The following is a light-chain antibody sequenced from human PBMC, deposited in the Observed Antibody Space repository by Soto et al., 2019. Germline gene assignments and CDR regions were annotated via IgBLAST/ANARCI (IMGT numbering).Light chain of an antibody. CDR1: QSVSSW. Sequence: DIQMTQSPSTLSASVGDRVTITCRASQSVSSWLAWYQHKPGKAPKLLIFDASSLQSGVPSRFSGSGSGTEFPLTLSSLQPDDFATYYCQQYNSYSWTFGQGTKVDIK. CDR2: DAS. V-gene: IGKV1-5*01. CDR3: QQYNSYSWT. J-gene: IGKJ1*01.